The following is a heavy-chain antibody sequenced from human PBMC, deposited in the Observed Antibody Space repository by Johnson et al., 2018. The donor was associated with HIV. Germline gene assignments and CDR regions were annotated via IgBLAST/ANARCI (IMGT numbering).Heavy chain of an antibody. CDR3: ARGRAVAGTRAFDI. J-gene: IGHJ3*02. D-gene: IGHD6-19*01. CDR2: IYSGGST. CDR1: GFTVR. V-gene: IGHV3-66*03. Sequence: MQLVESGGGLIQPGGSLRLSCVASGFTVRKGLEWVSVIYSGGSTYYADSVKGRFTISRDNSKNTLYLQMNSLRAEDTAVYYCARGRAVAGTRAFDIWGQGTMVTVSS.